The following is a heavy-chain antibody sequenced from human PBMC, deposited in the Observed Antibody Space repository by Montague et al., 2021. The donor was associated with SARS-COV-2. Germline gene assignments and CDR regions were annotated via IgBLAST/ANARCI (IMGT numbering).Heavy chain of an antibody. CDR1: GGSISSYY. CDR3: ARHPIGSFPRYGMDV. J-gene: IGHJ6*02. V-gene: IGHV4-59*08. Sequence: SETLSLTCTVSGGSISSYYWCWIRQPPGKGLEWIGYIYYSGSTNXNPSLKSRVTISVDTPKNQFSLKLRSVTAADTAVYYCARHPIGSFPRYGMDVWGQGTTVTVSS. CDR2: IYYSGST. D-gene: IGHD2-15*01.